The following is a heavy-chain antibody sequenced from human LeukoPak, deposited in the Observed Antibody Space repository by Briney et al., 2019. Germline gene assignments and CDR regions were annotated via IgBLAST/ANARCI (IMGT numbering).Heavy chain of an antibody. V-gene: IGHV4-4*07. D-gene: IGHD3-10*01. CDR2: IHTSGST. J-gene: IGHJ6*02. CDR3: ARTPMVRSANWGYGMDV. CDR1: GGSISSYY. Sequence: SETLSLTCTVSGGSISSYYWSWIRQPAGKGLEWIGRIHTSGSTNYNPSLKSRVTMSVDTSKNQFSLKLSSVTAADTAVYYCARTPMVRSANWGYGMDVWGQGTTVTVSS.